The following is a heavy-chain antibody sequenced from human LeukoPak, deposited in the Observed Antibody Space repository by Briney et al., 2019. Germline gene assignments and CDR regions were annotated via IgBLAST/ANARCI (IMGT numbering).Heavy chain of an antibody. CDR2: IYSGGNT. CDR1: GFTVSSNY. Sequence: PGGSLRLSCAASGFTVSSNYMGWVRQAPGKGLEYVSVIYSGGNTYYAGSVKGRFTISRDNSKNTVYLQMNSLRAEDTAVFYCARLVATTGGLYFDYWGQGTLVTVSS. J-gene: IGHJ4*02. D-gene: IGHD1-1*01. CDR3: ARLVATTGGLYFDY. V-gene: IGHV3-53*01.